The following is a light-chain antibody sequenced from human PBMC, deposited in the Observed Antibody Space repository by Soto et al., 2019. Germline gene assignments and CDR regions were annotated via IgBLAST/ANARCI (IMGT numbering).Light chain of an antibody. V-gene: IGLV2-8*01. Sequence: QSALTQPPSASGSPGQSVTISCIGTNSDVGGYNYVSWYQQHPGKAPKLMMFEVSKRPSGVPDRFSGSKSGNTASLTVSGLQAEDEADYYCSSYAGSNNYVFGTGTKLTVL. J-gene: IGLJ1*01. CDR2: EVS. CDR3: SSYAGSNNYV. CDR1: NSDVGGYNY.